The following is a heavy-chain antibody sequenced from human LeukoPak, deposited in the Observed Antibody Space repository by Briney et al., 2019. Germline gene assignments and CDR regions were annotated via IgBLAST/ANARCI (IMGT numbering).Heavy chain of an antibody. CDR3: ARVRASCSSTSCYIDP. Sequence: SETLSLTCAVYGGSFSGYYWSWIRQPPGKGLEWIGEINHSGSTNYNPSLKSRVTISVDKSKNQFSLKLSSVTAADTAVYYCARVRASCSSTSCYIDPWGQGTLVTVSS. CDR1: GGSFSGYY. J-gene: IGHJ5*02. D-gene: IGHD2-2*02. V-gene: IGHV4-34*01. CDR2: INHSGST.